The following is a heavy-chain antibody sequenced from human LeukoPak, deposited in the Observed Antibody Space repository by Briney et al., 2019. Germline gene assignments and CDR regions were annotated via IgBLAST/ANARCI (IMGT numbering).Heavy chain of an antibody. CDR3: ARGLMITFGGVIALDAFDI. V-gene: IGHV4-4*07. Sequence: SETLSLTCTVSGVSISSYYWTWIRQPAGKGLEWIGRIHTSGSTNYNPSLKSRVTISVDTSKNQFSLKLSSVTAADTAVYYCARGLMITFGGVIALDAFDIWGQGTMVTVSS. D-gene: IGHD3-16*02. CDR1: GVSISSYY. CDR2: IHTSGST. J-gene: IGHJ3*02.